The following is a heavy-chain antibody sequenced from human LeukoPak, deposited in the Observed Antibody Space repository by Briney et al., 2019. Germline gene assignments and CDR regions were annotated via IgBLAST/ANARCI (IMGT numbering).Heavy chain of an antibody. CDR2: FDPEDGET. J-gene: IGHJ4*02. D-gene: IGHD2-15*01. Sequence: ASVKVSCKVSGYTLTESSMHWVRQAPGKGLEWMGSFDPEDGETVYAQKFQGRVTMTEDTSTDTVYMEMSSLRSEDTAVYYCARERTLTSCYDYWGQGTLVTVSS. CDR1: GYTLTESS. CDR3: ARERTLTSCYDY. V-gene: IGHV1-24*01.